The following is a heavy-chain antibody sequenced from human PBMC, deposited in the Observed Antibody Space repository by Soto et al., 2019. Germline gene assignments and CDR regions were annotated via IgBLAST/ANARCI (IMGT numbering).Heavy chain of an antibody. J-gene: IGHJ5*02. CDR1: GFTFSSYG. D-gene: IGHD2-15*01. CDR3: AKGSVVVVAATNWFDP. Sequence: PGGSLRLSCAASGFTFSSYGMHWVRQAPGKGLEWVAVISYDGSNKYYADSVKGRFTISRDNSKNTLYLQMNSLRAEDTAVYYCAKGSVVVVAATNWFDPWGQGTLVTVSS. V-gene: IGHV3-30*18. CDR2: ISYDGSNK.